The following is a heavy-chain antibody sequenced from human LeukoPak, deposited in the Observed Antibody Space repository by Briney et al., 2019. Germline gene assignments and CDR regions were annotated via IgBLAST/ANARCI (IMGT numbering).Heavy chain of an antibody. J-gene: IGHJ4*02. D-gene: IGHD6-6*01. CDR2: MNPNSGNT. CDR3: ARPVSSSSSEPADY. CDR1: GYTFTNYD. V-gene: IGHV1-8*01. Sequence: GASVKVSCKASGYTFTNYDINWVRQAAGQGLGWMGWMNPNSGNTGYAQKFQGRVTMTRDMSTSTVYMELSSLRSEDTAVYYCARPVSSSSSEPADYWGQGTLVTVSS.